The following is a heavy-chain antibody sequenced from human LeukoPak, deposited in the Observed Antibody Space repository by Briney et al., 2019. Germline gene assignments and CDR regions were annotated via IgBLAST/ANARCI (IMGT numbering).Heavy chain of an antibody. CDR3: ARESYQVVYAMGY. J-gene: IGHJ4*02. D-gene: IGHD2-8*02. V-gene: IGHV3-30*19. CDR2: IWYDGSNK. Sequence: GGSLRLSCAASGFTFSSYGMHWVRQAPGKGLEWVAVIWYDGSNKYYADSVKGRFTISRDNSKNTLYLQMNSLRAEDTAVYYCARESYQVVYAMGYWGQGTLVTVSS. CDR1: GFTFSSYG.